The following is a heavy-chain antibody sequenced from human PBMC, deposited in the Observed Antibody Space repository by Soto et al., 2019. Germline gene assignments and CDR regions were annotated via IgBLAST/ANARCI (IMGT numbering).Heavy chain of an antibody. CDR1: GFTFYNYG. V-gene: IGHV3-30*18. CDR2: ISSHGRDT. Sequence: QVQLVESGGGVVQPGTSLRLSCAASGFTFYNYGMHWFRQAPGTGLEWVAAISSHGRDTYYADSVKGRLTISRDNSKNTLYLQMHSLRAEDTAVYYCAKDQGIAASHGIDWGQGPMVTVSS. D-gene: IGHD6-13*01. J-gene: IGHJ3*01. CDR3: AKDQGIAASHGID.